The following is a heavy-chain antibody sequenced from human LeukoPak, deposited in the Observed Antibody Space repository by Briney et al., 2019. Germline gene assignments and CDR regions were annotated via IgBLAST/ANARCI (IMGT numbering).Heavy chain of an antibody. CDR1: GFTVSSNY. D-gene: IGHD6-13*01. CDR2: IYIGGNT. Sequence: PGGSLRLSCAASGFTVSSNYMSWVRQAPGKGLERVSVIYIGGNTYYADSVKGRFTISRDDSKNTLYLQMNSLRAEDTAVYYCARSVSSAWSPFDYWGQGTLVTVSS. J-gene: IGHJ4*02. V-gene: IGHV3-53*05. CDR3: ARSVSSAWSPFDY.